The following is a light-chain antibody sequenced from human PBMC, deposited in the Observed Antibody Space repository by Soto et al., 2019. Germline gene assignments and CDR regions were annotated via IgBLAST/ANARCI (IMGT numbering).Light chain of an antibody. CDR2: SAS. CDR1: QSISSN. Sequence: EIVMTQAPATLSVSPGERATLSCRASQSISSNLAWYQQKPGQAPRLLIHSASTRAPGTPAVFSGSGSVSEFTLTISSLQSEDFAVYYCQQYNKWPLTFGQGTKVDIK. V-gene: IGKV3-15*01. J-gene: IGKJ1*01. CDR3: QQYNKWPLT.